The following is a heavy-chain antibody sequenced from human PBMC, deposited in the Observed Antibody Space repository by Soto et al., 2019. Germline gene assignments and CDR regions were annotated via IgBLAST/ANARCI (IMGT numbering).Heavy chain of an antibody. Sequence: DSLNLSGKDSGYSVTIYWIGWVRHMPGKGLACMGIIYPGDSDTRYSPSFQGKVTISADKSISTAYMELSSLRSEDTAVYHCARSTYYDVWGDYDDSYGMDVWGQGTTVTVSS. V-gene: IGHV5-51*01. CDR3: ARSTYYDVWGDYDDSYGMDV. CDR1: GYSVTIYW. D-gene: IGHD3-3*01. CDR2: IYPGDSDT. J-gene: IGHJ6*02.